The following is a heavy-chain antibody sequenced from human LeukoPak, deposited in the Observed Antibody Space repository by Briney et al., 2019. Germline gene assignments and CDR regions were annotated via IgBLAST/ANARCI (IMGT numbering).Heavy chain of an antibody. CDR1: GGSISSYY. J-gene: IGHJ5*02. CDR2: IYTSGST. V-gene: IGHV4-4*09. CDR3: AGRSQYNWFDP. Sequence: PSETLSLTCTVSGGSISSYYWSWIRQPPGKGLEWIGYIYTSGSTNYNPSLKSRVTISVDTSKNQFSLKLSSVTAADTAVYYCAGRSQYNWFDPWGQGTLVTVSS.